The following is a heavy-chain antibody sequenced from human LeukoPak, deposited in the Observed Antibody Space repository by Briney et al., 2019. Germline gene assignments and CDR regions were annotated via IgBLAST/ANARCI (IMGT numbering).Heavy chain of an antibody. CDR3: ARDRGIAAAGTLGDFHY. Sequence: GGSLRLSCAASGFTFSSYWMSWVRQAPGKGLEWVANINQDGSEKYYVDSVKRRFTISRDNAKNSLYLQMNSLRAEDTAVYYCARDRGIAAAGTLGDFHYWGQGTLVTVSS. V-gene: IGHV3-7*01. CDR1: GFTFSSYW. J-gene: IGHJ4*02. CDR2: INQDGSEK. D-gene: IGHD6-13*01.